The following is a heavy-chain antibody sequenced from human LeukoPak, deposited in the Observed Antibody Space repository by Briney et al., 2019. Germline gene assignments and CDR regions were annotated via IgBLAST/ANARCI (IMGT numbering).Heavy chain of an antibody. Sequence: PGGSLRLSCAASGFTFSSYAMYWVRQAPGKGLEWVAVISYDGINNYYADSVKGRFTISRDNSKNTPYLQMNSLRAEDTAVYYCARSGDSNRNWFDPWGQGTLVTVSS. D-gene: IGHD4-11*01. CDR1: GFTFSSYA. J-gene: IGHJ5*02. CDR3: ARSGDSNRNWFDP. CDR2: ISYDGINN. V-gene: IGHV3-30-3*01.